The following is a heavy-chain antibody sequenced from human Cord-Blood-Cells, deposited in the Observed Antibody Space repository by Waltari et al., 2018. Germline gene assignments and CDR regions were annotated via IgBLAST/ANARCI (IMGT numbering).Heavy chain of an antibody. Sequence: QLQLQESGPGLVKPSETLSLTCTVSGCSISSSSYSWGGIRQPPGKGLEWIGSIYYSGSTYYNPSLKSRVTISVDTSKNQFSLKLSSVTAADTAVYYCARPRGSYYAFDIWGQGTMVTVSS. CDR2: IYYSGST. CDR3: ARPRGSYYAFDI. D-gene: IGHD1-26*01. J-gene: IGHJ3*02. V-gene: IGHV4-39*01. CDR1: GCSISSSSYS.